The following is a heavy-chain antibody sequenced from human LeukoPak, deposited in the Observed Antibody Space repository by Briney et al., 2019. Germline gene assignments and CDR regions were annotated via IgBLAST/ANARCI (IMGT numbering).Heavy chain of an antibody. CDR2: IYFSGST. V-gene: IGHV4-59*01. CDR1: GGSISSYY. Sequence: SETLSLTCTVSGGSISSYYWSWIRQPPGKGLEWIGYIYFSGSTNYNPSLKSRVIISVDTSKNHFSLKLTSVTAADTAVYYCARGYSNSPVADYWGQGTLVTVSS. J-gene: IGHJ4*02. D-gene: IGHD6-6*01. CDR3: ARGYSNSPVADY.